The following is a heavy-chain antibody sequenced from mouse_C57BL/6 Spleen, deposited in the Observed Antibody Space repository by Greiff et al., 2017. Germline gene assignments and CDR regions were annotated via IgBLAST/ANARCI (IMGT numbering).Heavy chain of an antibody. CDR3: VRATGTGWYYFDY. V-gene: IGHV10-1*01. D-gene: IGHD4-1*01. Sequence: EVQGVESGGGLVQPKGSLKLSCAASGFSFNTYAMNWVRQAPGKGLEWVARIRSKSNNYATYYADSVKDRFTISRDDSESMLYLQMNNLKTEDTAMYYCVRATGTGWYYFDYWGQGTTLTVSS. CDR1: GFSFNTYA. CDR2: IRSKSNNYAT. J-gene: IGHJ2*01.